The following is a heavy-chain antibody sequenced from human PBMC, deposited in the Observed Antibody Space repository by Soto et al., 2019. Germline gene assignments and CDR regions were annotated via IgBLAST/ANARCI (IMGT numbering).Heavy chain of an antibody. CDR2: MSGSGSSI. CDR1: HVAFNIDA. J-gene: IGHJ6*02. V-gene: IGHV3-23*01. CDR3: ARDNWNGAYYGLDV. Sequence: EAQLLESGGGLVQPGEALTLSCVASHVAFNIDAMTWVRQAPGKGLEWVSSMSGSGSSIYYADSVKGRFTITRDKSNKTLYLQMNSLRAEDTAVYWFARDNWNGAYYGLDVWGQGTTVTVS. D-gene: IGHD1-20*01.